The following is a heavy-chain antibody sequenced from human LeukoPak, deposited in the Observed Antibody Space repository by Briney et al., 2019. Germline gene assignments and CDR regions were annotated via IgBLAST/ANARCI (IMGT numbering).Heavy chain of an antibody. CDR2: INHSGST. CDR3: ATNYGGNAQETRFDY. Sequence: PSETLSLTCAVYGGSFSGYYWSWIRQPPGKGLEWIGEINHSGSTNYNPSLKSRVTISVDTSKNQFSLKLSSVTAADTAVYYCATNYGGNAQETRFDYWGQGTLVTVSS. V-gene: IGHV4-34*01. J-gene: IGHJ4*02. CDR1: GGSFSGYY. D-gene: IGHD4-23*01.